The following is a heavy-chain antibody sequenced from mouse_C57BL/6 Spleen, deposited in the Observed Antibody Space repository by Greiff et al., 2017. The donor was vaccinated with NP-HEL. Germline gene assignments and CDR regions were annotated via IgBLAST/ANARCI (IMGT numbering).Heavy chain of an antibody. CDR3: ARGDYYGYDGGYWYFDV. CDR1: GYTFTSYW. D-gene: IGHD2-2*01. Sequence: QVQLKQSGAELVKPGASVKLSCKASGYTFTSYWMHWVKQRPGRGLEWIGRIDPNSGGTKYNEKFKSKATLTVDKPSSTAYMQLSSLTSEDSAVYYCARGDYYGYDGGYWYFDVRGTGTTVTVSS. CDR2: IDPNSGGT. V-gene: IGHV1-72*01. J-gene: IGHJ1*03.